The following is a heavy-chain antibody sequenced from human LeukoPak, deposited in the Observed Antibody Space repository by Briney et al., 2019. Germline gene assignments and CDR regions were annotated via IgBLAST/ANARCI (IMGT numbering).Heavy chain of an antibody. J-gene: IGHJ3*02. D-gene: IGHD6-19*01. CDR1: GFTFSSYG. CDR2: IRYDGSNK. V-gene: IGHV3-30*02. Sequence: GGSLRLSCAASGFTFSSYGMHWVRQAPGKGLEWVAFIRYDGSNKYYADSVKGRFTISRDNSKNTLYLQMNSLRAEDTAVYYCAKDPVAVAGTGNAFDIWGQGTMVTVSS. CDR3: AKDPVAVAGTGNAFDI.